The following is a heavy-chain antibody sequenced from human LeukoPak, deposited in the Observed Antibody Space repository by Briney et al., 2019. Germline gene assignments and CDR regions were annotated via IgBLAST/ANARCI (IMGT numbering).Heavy chain of an antibody. V-gene: IGHV3-21*01. CDR3: ARDPMTTVTTAYNWFDP. D-gene: IGHD4-17*01. J-gene: IGHJ5*02. Sequence: GGSLRLSCAASGFTFSSYSMNWVRQAPGKGLEWVSSISSSSSYIYYADSVKGRFTISRDNAKNSLYLQMNSLRAEDTAVYYCARDPMTTVTTAYNWFDPWGQGTLVTVSS. CDR2: ISSSSSYI. CDR1: GFTFSSYS.